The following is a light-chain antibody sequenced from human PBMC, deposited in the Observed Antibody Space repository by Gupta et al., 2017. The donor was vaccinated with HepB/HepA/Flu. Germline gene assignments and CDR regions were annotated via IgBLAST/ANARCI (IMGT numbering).Light chain of an antibody. CDR3: AAWDDSLSAVV. CDR2: RNN. Sequence: QSVLTQPPSASGTPGQRVTFSCSGSSSSFGGNYVYWYQQLPGTAPKPLIYRNNQRPSGVPDRFSGSKSGTSASLAISGLRSEDEADYYCAAWDDSLSAVVFGGGTKLTV. V-gene: IGLV1-47*01. CDR1: SSSFGGNY. J-gene: IGLJ2*01.